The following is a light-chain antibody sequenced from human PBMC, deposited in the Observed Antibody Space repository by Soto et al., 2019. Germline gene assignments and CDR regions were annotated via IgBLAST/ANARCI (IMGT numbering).Light chain of an antibody. J-gene: IGLJ2*01. V-gene: IGLV2-14*01. CDR1: SSDVGGYNY. CDR2: DVS. CDR3: SSYTSSCTVV. Sequence: QSALTQPASVSGSPGQSITISCTGTSSDVGGYNYVSWYQQHAGKAPKLMIYDVSNRPSGVSNRFSGSKSGNTASLTISGLQAEDEADYYCSSYTSSCTVVFGGGTQLTVL.